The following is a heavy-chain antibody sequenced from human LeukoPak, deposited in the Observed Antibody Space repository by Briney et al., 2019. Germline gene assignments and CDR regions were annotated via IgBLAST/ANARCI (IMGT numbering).Heavy chain of an antibody. J-gene: IGHJ3*02. Sequence: GASVKVSCKASGYTFTSYAMHWVRQAPGQRLEWMGWINAGNGNTKYSQEFQGRVTITRDTSASTAYMELSSLRSEDMAVYYCAREGDYYDSSGYYSCAFDIWGQGTMVTVSS. V-gene: IGHV1-3*03. CDR3: AREGDYYDSSGYYSCAFDI. CDR1: GYTFTSYA. D-gene: IGHD3-22*01. CDR2: INAGNGNT.